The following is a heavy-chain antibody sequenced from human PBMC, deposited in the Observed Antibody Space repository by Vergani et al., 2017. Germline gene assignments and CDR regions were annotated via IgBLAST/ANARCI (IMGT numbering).Heavy chain of an antibody. V-gene: IGHV3-23*01. CDR3: AKLSYDSSRYLPGDYDC. J-gene: IGHJ4*02. CDR1: GFTFSACP. D-gene: IGHD3-22*01. CDR2: ISARYTST. Sequence: EVQLLQSGGGVIQPGGSVRLSCAASGFTFSACPMTWVRQAPGKGLEWVSAISARYTSTYYADSVKGRFTISRDNSKNMLYLQMNSLRAEDTAVYYCAKLSYDSSRYLPGDYDCWGQGTLVSVSS.